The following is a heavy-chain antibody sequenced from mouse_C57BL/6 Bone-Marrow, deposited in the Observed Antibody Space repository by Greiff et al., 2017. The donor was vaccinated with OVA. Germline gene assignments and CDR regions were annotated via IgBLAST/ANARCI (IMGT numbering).Heavy chain of an antibody. CDR3: ARKAWGYYFDY. J-gene: IGHJ2*01. CDR2: INPNNGGT. CDR1: GYTFTDYY. V-gene: IGHV1-26*01. D-gene: IGHD3-2*02. Sequence: EVQLQQSGPELVKPGASVKMSCKASGYTFTDYYMNWVKQSHGKSLEWIGNINPNNGGTSYNQKFKGKATLTVDKSSSTAYMELRSLTSEDSAVYYCARKAWGYYFDYWGQGTTLTVSS.